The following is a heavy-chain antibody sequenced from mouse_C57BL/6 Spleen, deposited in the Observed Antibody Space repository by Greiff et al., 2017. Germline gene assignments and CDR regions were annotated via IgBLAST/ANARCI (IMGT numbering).Heavy chain of an antibody. CDR3: ARRELITTVVAPRPFDY. CDR2: ILPGSGST. D-gene: IGHD1-1*01. V-gene: IGHV1-9*01. Sequence: QVQLQQSGAELMKPGASVKLSCKATGYTFTGYWLEWVKQRPGHGLEWIGEILPGSGSTNYNEKFKGKATFTADTSSNTAYMQLSSLTTEDSAIYYCARRELITTVVAPRPFDYWGQGTTLTVSS. J-gene: IGHJ2*01. CDR1: GYTFTGYW.